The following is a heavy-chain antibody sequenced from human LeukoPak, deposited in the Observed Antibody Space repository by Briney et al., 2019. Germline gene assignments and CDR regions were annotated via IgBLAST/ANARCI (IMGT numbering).Heavy chain of an antibody. D-gene: IGHD6-13*01. Sequence: PGGSLRLSCAASGFTFSDYYMGWIRQAPGKGLEWVSYISSSGSTIYYADSVKGRFTISRDNAKNSLYLQMNSLRTEDTAVYYCAREHSSSWLRQSNGYFQHWGQGTLVTVSS. CDR3: AREHSSSWLRQSNGYFQH. J-gene: IGHJ1*01. CDR2: ISSSGSTI. V-gene: IGHV3-11*01. CDR1: GFTFSDYY.